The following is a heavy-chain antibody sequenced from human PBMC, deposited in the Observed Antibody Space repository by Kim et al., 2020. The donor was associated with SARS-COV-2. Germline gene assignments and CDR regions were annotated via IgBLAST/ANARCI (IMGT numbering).Heavy chain of an antibody. D-gene: IGHD5-12*01. V-gene: IGHV3-23*01. CDR1: GFTFDTYA. CDR2: IRGGAGKK. CDR3: AKMGIMDGYYFFYDY. J-gene: IGHJ4*01. Sequence: GGSLRLSCVASGFTFDTYAMSWVRQAPGKGLEWVADIRGGAGKKYYADSVRGRFTISRDNSKNTLYLQMKSLRDEDTALYYCAKMGIMDGYYFFYDY.